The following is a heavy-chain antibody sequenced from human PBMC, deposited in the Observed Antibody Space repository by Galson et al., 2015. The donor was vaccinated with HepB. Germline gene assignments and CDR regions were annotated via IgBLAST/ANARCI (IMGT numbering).Heavy chain of an antibody. V-gene: IGHV3-23*01. CDR1: GFTFSSYA. Sequence: SLRLSCAASGFTFSSYAMSWVRQAPGKGLEWVSAISGSGGSTYYADSVKGRFTISRDNSKNTLYLQMNSLRAEDTAVYYCAKDIVVVPVPYYFDYWGQGTLVTVSS. J-gene: IGHJ4*02. D-gene: IGHD2-2*01. CDR3: AKDIVVVPVPYYFDY. CDR2: ISGSGGST.